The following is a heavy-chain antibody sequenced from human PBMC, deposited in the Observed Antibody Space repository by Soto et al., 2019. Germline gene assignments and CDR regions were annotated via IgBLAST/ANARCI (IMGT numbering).Heavy chain of an antibody. Sequence: ASVKVSCKASGYTFTSYGISWVRQAPGQGLEWMGWISAYNGNTNYAQKLQGRVTMTTDTSTSTAYMELRSLRSDDTAVYYCARPRYSYVYGSEYYFDYWGQGTLVTVSS. J-gene: IGHJ4*02. D-gene: IGHD5-18*01. V-gene: IGHV1-18*01. CDR2: ISAYNGNT. CDR3: ARPRYSYVYGSEYYFDY. CDR1: GYTFTSYG.